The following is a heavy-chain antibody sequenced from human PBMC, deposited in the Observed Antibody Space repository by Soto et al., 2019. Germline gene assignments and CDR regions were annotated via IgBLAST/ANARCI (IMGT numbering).Heavy chain of an antibody. CDR3: ARVSEGGSYYGGHDY. Sequence: QVQLVESGGGVVQPGRSLRLSCAASGFTFSSYGMHWVRQAPGKGLEWVAVIWYDGSNKYYADSVKGRFTISRDNSKNTLYLQMNSLRAEDTAVYYCARVSEGGSYYGGHDYWGQGTLVTVSS. D-gene: IGHD1-26*01. V-gene: IGHV3-33*01. CDR2: IWYDGSNK. CDR1: GFTFSSYG. J-gene: IGHJ4*02.